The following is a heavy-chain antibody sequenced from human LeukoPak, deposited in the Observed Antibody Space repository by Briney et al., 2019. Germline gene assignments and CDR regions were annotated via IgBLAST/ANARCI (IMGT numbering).Heavy chain of an antibody. D-gene: IGHD6-19*01. Sequence: GESLKISCKGSGYSFTTYWIGWVRQMPGKGLEWMGIIYPGDSDTKYSPSLQGQVTISADKSISTAYLQWSSLKASDTPMYYCARHGRRAGTPRAFDIWGQGAMVTVSS. CDR3: ARHGRRAGTPRAFDI. CDR1: GYSFTTYW. J-gene: IGHJ3*02. V-gene: IGHV5-51*01. CDR2: IYPGDSDT.